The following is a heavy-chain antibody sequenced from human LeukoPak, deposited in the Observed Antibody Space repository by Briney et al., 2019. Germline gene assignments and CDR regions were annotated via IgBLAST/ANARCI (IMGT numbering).Heavy chain of an antibody. Sequence: SETLSLTCTVSGGSISRSSYYWGWIRQPPGKGLEWIGSIYHSGSTYYNPSLKSRVTISVDTSKNQFSLKLSSVTAADTAVYYCATGIVGATSYNWFDPWGQGTLVTVSS. V-gene: IGHV4-39*07. CDR3: ATGIVGATSYNWFDP. CDR2: IYHSGST. J-gene: IGHJ5*02. CDR1: GGSISRSSYY. D-gene: IGHD1-26*01.